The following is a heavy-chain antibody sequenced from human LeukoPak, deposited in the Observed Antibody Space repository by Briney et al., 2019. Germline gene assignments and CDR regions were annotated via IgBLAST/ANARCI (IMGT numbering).Heavy chain of an antibody. V-gene: IGHV4-4*07. CDR2: VFTGGISSGNA. CDR1: GGSISSYD. Sequence: SETLSLTCTASGGSISSYDWSWIRQPPGEGLEWVGRVFTGGISSGNANYNPSLKSRVTMSIDSSKNQFSLKLRSVTAADTAVYYCARDRYYYDSSSYFSAFDTWGQGTMVTVSS. J-gene: IGHJ3*02. CDR3: ARDRYYYDSSSYFSAFDT. D-gene: IGHD3-22*01.